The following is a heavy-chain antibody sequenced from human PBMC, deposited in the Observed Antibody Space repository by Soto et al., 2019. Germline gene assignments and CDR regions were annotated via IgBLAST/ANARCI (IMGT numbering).Heavy chain of an antibody. J-gene: IGHJ6*02. CDR2: IMQDGSDK. Sequence: EVQLVESGGGLVQPGGSLRLSCTASGFSLSTSWMTWVRQAPGKGLEWVANIMQDGSDKYYVDSVKGRFTISRDNAKNSLYQQMTSLRAEDTAVYYCASKRLYFYGLDVWGQGTTVTVSS. CDR3: ASKRLYFYGLDV. CDR1: GFSLSTSW. V-gene: IGHV3-7*01.